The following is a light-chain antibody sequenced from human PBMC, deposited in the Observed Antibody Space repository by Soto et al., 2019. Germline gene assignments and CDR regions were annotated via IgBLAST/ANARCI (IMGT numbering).Light chain of an antibody. J-gene: IGLJ1*01. CDR3: NSYTSSSTYV. CDR2: DVT. Sequence: QSALTQPASVSGSPGQLITISCTGTSSDVGGFNYVSWYQQHPGKAPKLMIYDVTNRPSGVSYRFSGSKSGNTASLTISGLQAEDEADYYCNSYTSSSTYVFGTGTQLTVL. CDR1: SSDVGGFNY. V-gene: IGLV2-14*03.